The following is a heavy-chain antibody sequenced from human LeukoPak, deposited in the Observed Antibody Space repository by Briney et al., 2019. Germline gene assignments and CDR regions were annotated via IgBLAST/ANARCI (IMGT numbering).Heavy chain of an antibody. CDR3: ARGYYPDSK. CDR2: IHHSGST. D-gene: IGHD3-16*01. Sequence: SETLSLTCAVSGGSLTTDNWWTWVRQPPGKGLEWIGEIHHSGSTNYNQSLKSRVIISIDNSKTRFSLQLTSVTAADTAVYYCARGYYPDSKWGQGSLVTVSS. J-gene: IGHJ4*02. CDR1: GGSLTTDNW. V-gene: IGHV4-4*02.